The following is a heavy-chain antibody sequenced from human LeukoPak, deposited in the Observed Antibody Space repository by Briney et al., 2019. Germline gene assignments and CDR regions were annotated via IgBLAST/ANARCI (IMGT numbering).Heavy chain of an antibody. CDR3: ARSPRWTYYYDSSAHRGYAFDI. V-gene: IGHV1-2*02. J-gene: IGHJ3*02. Sequence: GASVKVSCKASGYTFTGYYMHWVRQAPGQGLEWMGWINPNSGGTNYAQKFQGRVTMTRDTSISTAYMELSRLRSDDTAVYYCARSPRWTYYYDSSAHRGYAFDIWGQGTMVTVSS. CDR1: GYTFTGYY. D-gene: IGHD3-22*01. CDR2: INPNSGGT.